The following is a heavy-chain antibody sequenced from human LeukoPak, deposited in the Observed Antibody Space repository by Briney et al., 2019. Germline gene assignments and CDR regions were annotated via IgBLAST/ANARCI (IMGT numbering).Heavy chain of an antibody. CDR1: GFTVSSNY. D-gene: IGHD3-22*01. J-gene: IGHJ4*02. V-gene: IGHV3-53*01. Sequence: GGSLRLSCAASGFTVSSNYMSWVRQAPGKGLEWGSVIYSGGSTYYADSVKGRFTISRDNSKNTLYLQMNSLRAEDTAVYYCASSYDSSQFDYWGQGTLVTVSS. CDR3: ASSYDSSQFDY. CDR2: IYSGGST.